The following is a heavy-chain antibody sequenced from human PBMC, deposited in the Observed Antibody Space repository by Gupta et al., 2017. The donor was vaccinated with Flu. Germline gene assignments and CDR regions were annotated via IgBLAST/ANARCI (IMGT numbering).Heavy chain of an antibody. V-gene: IGHV3-48*03. Sequence: EVQLVESGGGLVQPGGSLRLSCAASGIDFSSYDMNWVRQAPGKGLEWLAYIGASVDTIYYADSVKGRFTVSRDNDKNSLYLQMYNLRAEDTAVYYCATDDNYAYYYLNIWGKGTTVTVSS. J-gene: IGHJ6*03. CDR3: ATDDNYAYYYLNI. CDR2: IGASVDTI. CDR1: GIDFSSYD.